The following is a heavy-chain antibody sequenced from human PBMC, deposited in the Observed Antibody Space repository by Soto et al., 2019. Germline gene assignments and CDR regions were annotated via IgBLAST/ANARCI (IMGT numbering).Heavy chain of an antibody. V-gene: IGHV1-18*01. D-gene: IGHD3-10*01. CDR3: ARDSDYGSGGYYGMDF. CDR2: ISAYNGNT. J-gene: IGHJ6*02. CDR1: GYTFTSYG. Sequence: ASVKVSCKASGYTFTSYGISWVRQGPGQGLEWMGWISAYNGNTNYAQKLQGRVTMTTDTSTSTAYMELRSLRSDDTAVYYCARDSDYGSGGYYGMDFWGQGTTVTVSS.